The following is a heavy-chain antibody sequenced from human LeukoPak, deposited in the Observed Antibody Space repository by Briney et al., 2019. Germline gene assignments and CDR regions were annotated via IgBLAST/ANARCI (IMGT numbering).Heavy chain of an antibody. Sequence: GGSLRLSCAASGFTFSSYSMNWVRQAPRKGLEWVSYISSSSSSTYYADSVKGRFTISRDNAKNSLYLQMNSLRAEDTAVYYCARLYSVLPGFDYWGQGTLVTVSS. D-gene: IGHD6-13*01. CDR1: GFTFSSYS. CDR2: ISSSSSST. CDR3: ARLYSVLPGFDY. J-gene: IGHJ4*02. V-gene: IGHV3-48*01.